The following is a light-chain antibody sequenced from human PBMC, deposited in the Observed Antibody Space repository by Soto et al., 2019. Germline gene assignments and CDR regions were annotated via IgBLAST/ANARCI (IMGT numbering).Light chain of an antibody. CDR1: QSVSSY. Sequence: EIMLTQSPATLSLSPGERATLSCRASQSVSSYLAWYQQKPGQAPRLLIYDASNRATGIPARFSGSGSGIDFTLTISSLEPEDFAVYYCQQRSNWPGYTFGQRTKLEIK. V-gene: IGKV3-11*01. J-gene: IGKJ2*01. CDR2: DAS. CDR3: QQRSNWPGYT.